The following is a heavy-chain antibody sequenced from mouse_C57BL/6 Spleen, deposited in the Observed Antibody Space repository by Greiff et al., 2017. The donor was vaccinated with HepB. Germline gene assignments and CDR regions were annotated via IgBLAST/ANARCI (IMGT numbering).Heavy chain of an antibody. CDR1: GFTFNTYA. CDR3: VRERNWDPSFAY. J-gene: IGHJ3*01. V-gene: IGHV10-3*01. Sequence: EVQGVESGGGLVQPKGSLKLSCAASGFTFNTYAMHWVRQAPGKGLEWVARIRSKSSNYATYYADSVKDRFTISRDDSQSMLYLQMNNLKIEDTAMYYGVRERNWDPSFAYWGQGTLVTVSA. CDR2: IRSKSSNYAT. D-gene: IGHD4-1*01.